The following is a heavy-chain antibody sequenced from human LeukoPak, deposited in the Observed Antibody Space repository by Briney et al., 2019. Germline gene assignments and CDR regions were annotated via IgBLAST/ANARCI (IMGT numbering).Heavy chain of an antibody. CDR1: GFTFSSYG. D-gene: IGHD3-22*01. J-gene: IGHJ4*02. Sequence: PGGSLRLSCAASGFTFSSYGMHWVCQAPGKGLEWVAFIRYDGSNKYYADSVKGRFTISRDNSKNTLYLQMNGLRAEDTAVYYCAKDHYYDSSGYQYYFDYWGQGTLVTVSS. CDR2: IRYDGSNK. V-gene: IGHV3-30*02. CDR3: AKDHYYDSSGYQYYFDY.